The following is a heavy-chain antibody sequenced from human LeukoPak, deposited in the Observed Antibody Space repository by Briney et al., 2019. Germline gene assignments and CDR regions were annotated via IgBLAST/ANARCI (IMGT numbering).Heavy chain of an antibody. CDR2: IRHREYGGTA. V-gene: IGHV3-49*03. J-gene: IGHJ4*02. Sequence: TGGSLRLSCATSGFNFGVVAMDWIRQAPGKGLEWVGFIRHREYGGTAEYAASVNGRFAISRDDSKSIVYLQMNDLRTEDTGVYYCARERAGDVDYWGLGTLVTVSS. CDR1: GFNFGVVA. CDR3: ARERAGDVDY.